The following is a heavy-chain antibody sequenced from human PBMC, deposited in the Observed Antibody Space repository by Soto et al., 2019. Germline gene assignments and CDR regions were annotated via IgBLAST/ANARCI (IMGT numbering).Heavy chain of an antibody. CDR2: ISSSGSTI. Sequence: PGGSLRLSCVASGFTFSTYKMNWVRQAPGKGLEWISYISSSGSTIYYADSVNVRFTISRDNAKNSLYLQMNSLRAEDTAVYYCARERVGAARYYFDYWGQGTLVTVSS. J-gene: IGHJ4*02. CDR1: GFTFSTYK. D-gene: IGHD1-26*01. V-gene: IGHV3-48*03. CDR3: ARERVGAARYYFDY.